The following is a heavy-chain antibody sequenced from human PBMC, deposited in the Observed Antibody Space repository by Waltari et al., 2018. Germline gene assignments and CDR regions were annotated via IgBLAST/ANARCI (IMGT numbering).Heavy chain of an antibody. J-gene: IGHJ4*02. CDR1: GFTVTNHY. CDR2: IYSGGNT. D-gene: IGHD2-8*01. Sequence: EVQLVESGGGLIQPGGSLRLSCAASGFTVTNHYMNWVRQAPGKGREWVSVIYSGGNTDYADSVKGRFTISRDNSKNTLYLQMNSLRVDDTAVYFCARGCIDHRCYIEKWGQGTLVTVSS. CDR3: ARGCIDHRCYIEK. V-gene: IGHV3-53*01.